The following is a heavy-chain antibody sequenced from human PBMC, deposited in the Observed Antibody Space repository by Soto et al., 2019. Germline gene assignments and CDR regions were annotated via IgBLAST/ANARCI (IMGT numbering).Heavy chain of an antibody. CDR2: IKQDGGER. J-gene: IGHJ6*02. D-gene: IGHD3-3*01. Sequence: RGSLRISCTSSVFGFTSYWMTWVRQAPGKGLDLVANIKQDGGERCYVDCVRGRFTISRDNAENSVFLQMNSLRVEDTAVYYCARETSGYDFWTGYSIHSMDVWGQGTTVTGSS. CDR1: VFGFTSYW. CDR3: ARETSGYDFWTGYSIHSMDV. V-gene: IGHV3-7*01.